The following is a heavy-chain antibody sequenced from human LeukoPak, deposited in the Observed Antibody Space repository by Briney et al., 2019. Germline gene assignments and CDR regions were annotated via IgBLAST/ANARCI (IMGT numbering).Heavy chain of an antibody. D-gene: IGHD1-26*01. Sequence: ASVKVSCKVSGYTLTELSMHWVRQAPGKGLEWMGGFDPEDGETIYAQKFQGRVTMTEDTSTDTAYMELSSLGSEDTAVYYCATGFQWELLLGYWGQGTLVTVSS. V-gene: IGHV1-24*01. CDR1: GYTLTELS. CDR2: FDPEDGET. J-gene: IGHJ4*02. CDR3: ATGFQWELLLGY.